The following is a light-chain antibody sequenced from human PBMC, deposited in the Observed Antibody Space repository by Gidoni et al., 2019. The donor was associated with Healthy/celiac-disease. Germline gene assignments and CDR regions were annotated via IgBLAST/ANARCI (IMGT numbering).Light chain of an antibody. V-gene: IGKV1-5*01. CDR2: DAS. CDR1: QSISSW. CDR3: QQYNSYPWT. J-gene: IGKJ1*01. Sequence: DDQMTQSPSTLSASVGDRVTITCRASQSISSWLAWYQQKPGKAPKLLIYDASSLESGVPSRFSGSGSGTEFTFTISSLQPDDFATYYCQQYNSYPWTFGQGTKVEIK.